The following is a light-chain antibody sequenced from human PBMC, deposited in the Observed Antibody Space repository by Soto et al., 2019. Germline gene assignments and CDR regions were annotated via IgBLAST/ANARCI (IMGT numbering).Light chain of an antibody. CDR3: LQDYNYPYT. CDR1: QGIRND. V-gene: IGKV1-6*01. CDR2: GAS. J-gene: IGKJ2*01. Sequence: AIQMTQSPSSLSASVGDRVTITCRASQGIRNDLGWYQQKPGKAPKFLIYGASSLQSGVPSRFSGSGSGTDFTLTISSLQPEDFAAYYCLQDYNYPYTFGQGTKLEVK.